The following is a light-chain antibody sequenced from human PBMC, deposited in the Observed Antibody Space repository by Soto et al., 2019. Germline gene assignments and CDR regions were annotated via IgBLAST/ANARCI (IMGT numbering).Light chain of an antibody. Sequence: QSVLTQPPSVSGAPGQRVTISCTGSSSNIGAGYDVQWYQQLPGTAPKLLIYGNSNRPSGVPDRFSGSKSGTSASLAITGLQAEDEAYYYGQSYDSSLSKVFGGGTKLTVL. J-gene: IGLJ3*02. V-gene: IGLV1-40*01. CDR1: SSNIGAGYD. CDR2: GNS. CDR3: QSYDSSLSKV.